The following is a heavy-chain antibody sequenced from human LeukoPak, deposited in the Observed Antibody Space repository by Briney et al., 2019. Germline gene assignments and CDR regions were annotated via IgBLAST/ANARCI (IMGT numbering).Heavy chain of an antibody. J-gene: IGHJ3*02. D-gene: IGHD1-1*01. CDR2: INSDGSST. V-gene: IGHV3-74*01. CDR1: GFTFSSYW. CDR3: ARLWYNWNDEAFDI. Sequence: GWSLRLSCAVSGFTFSSYWMHWVRQAPGKGLVWVSRINSDGSSTSYADSVKGRFTISRDNAKNTLYQQMNSLRAEDTAVYYCARLWYNWNDEAFDIWGQGTMVTVSS.